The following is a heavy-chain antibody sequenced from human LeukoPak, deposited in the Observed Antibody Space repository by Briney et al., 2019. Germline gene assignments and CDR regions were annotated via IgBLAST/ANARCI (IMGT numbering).Heavy chain of an antibody. CDR1: GFTFSSYV. Sequence: GGSLRLSCAASGFTFSSYVMHWVRQAPGKGLEWVAVISYDGSNKYYADSVKGRFAISRDNSKDTLYLQMNSLKAEDTAVYYCAKDTPRGYNYGYLDHWGQGTLVTVSS. V-gene: IGHV3-30*09. D-gene: IGHD5-18*01. CDR2: ISYDGSNK. CDR3: AKDTPRGYNYGYLDH. J-gene: IGHJ4*02.